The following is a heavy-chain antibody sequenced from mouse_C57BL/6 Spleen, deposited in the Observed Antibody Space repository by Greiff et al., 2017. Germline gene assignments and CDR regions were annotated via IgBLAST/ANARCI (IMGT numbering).Heavy chain of an antibody. V-gene: IGHV14-4*01. J-gene: IGHJ4*01. CDR1: GFNIEDDY. CDR2: IDPENGDT. Sequence: EVQLQESGAELVRPGASVKLSCTASGFNIEDDYMHWVKQRPEQGLEWIGWIDPENGDTESASKFQGKATITADTSSNTAYLQLSSLTSEDTAVYYCTTMVTEAMDYWGQGTSVTVSS. D-gene: IGHD2-2*01. CDR3: TTMVTEAMDY.